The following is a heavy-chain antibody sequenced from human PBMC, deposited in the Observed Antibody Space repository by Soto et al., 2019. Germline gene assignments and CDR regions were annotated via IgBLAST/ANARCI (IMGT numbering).Heavy chain of an antibody. Sequence: EVQLVQSGGDLVQPGGSLRLSCVASGFTFSTYWMTWVRQAPGMGLEWVAGIKEAGSEEVYVESVKGRFSISRDNAKTSLYLQLNSLRAEDTAAYYCATAISSPFSNFDYWGQGSLVTVSS. V-gene: IGHV3-7*01. CDR2: IKEAGSEE. CDR1: GFTFSTYW. J-gene: IGHJ4*02. CDR3: ATAISSPFSNFDY. D-gene: IGHD2-2*01.